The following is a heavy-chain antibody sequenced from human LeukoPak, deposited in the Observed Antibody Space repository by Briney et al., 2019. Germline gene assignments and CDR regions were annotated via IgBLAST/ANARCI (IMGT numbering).Heavy chain of an antibody. J-gene: IGHJ6*02. CDR1: GYTFTSYD. CDR3: ARAYSYSSSWYGYYYYGMDV. V-gene: IGHV1-18*01. Sequence: GASVKVSCKASGYTFTSYDISWVRQAPGQGLEWMGWISAYNGNTNYAQKLQGRVTMTTDTSTSTAYMELRSLRSDDTAVYYCARAYSYSSSWYGYYYYGMDVWGQGTTVTVSS. CDR2: ISAYNGNT. D-gene: IGHD6-13*01.